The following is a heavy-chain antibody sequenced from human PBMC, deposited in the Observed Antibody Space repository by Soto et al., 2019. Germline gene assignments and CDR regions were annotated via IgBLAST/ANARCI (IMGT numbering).Heavy chain of an antibody. CDR3: ARTDGSGRHGMRFDY. CDR2: IYHSGST. Sequence: SETLSLTCAVSGGSISSGGYSWSWIRQPPGKGLEWIGYIYHSGSTYYNPSLKSRVTISVDRSKNQFSLKLSSVTAADTAVYYCARTDGSGRHGMRFDYWGQGTLVTVSS. V-gene: IGHV4-30-2*01. CDR1: GGSISSGGYS. D-gene: IGHD3-3*01. J-gene: IGHJ4*02.